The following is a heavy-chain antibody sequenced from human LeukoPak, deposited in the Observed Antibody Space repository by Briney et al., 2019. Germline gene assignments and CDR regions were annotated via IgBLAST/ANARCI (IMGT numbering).Heavy chain of an antibody. Sequence: GGSLRLSCAASGFTFSSYSMNWVRQAPGKGLEWVSSISSSSSYIYYADSVKGRFTISRDNAKNSLYLQMNSLRAEDTAVYYCARGRDSGRYLSSYYYYYMDVWGKGTTVTVSS. CDR2: ISSSSSYI. D-gene: IGHD1-26*01. J-gene: IGHJ6*03. CDR3: ARGRDSGRYLSSYYYYYMDV. CDR1: GFTFSSYS. V-gene: IGHV3-21*01.